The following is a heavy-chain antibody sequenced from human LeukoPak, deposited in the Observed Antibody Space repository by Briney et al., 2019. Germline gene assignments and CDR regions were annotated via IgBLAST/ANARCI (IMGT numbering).Heavy chain of an antibody. D-gene: IGHD6-19*01. J-gene: IGHJ4*02. Sequence: GRSLRLSCAASGFTFSNYWMHWVRQAPGKGLVWVSRINTDGSSTNYADSVKGRFTISRDNAKNTLYLQMNSLRAEDTAVYYCAGGGSGWYSEYWGQGTLVTVSS. CDR2: INTDGSST. V-gene: IGHV3-74*01. CDR1: GFTFSNYW. CDR3: AGGGSGWYSEY.